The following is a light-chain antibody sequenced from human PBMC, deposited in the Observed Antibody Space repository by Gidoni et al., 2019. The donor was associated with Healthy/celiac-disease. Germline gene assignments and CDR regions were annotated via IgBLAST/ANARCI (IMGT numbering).Light chain of an antibody. CDR2: GKN. V-gene: IGLV3-19*01. Sequence: SSELTKDPAVSVALGQTVRSTCQGDSHRRNYASWYQQKPGQATVLFIYGKNNRPSGTPDRFSGSSSRNTASLTITGAQAEDEADYYCNSRDSSNNRGVFGGGTTLTVL. CDR1: SHRRNY. CDR3: NSRDSSNNRGV. J-gene: IGLJ2*01.